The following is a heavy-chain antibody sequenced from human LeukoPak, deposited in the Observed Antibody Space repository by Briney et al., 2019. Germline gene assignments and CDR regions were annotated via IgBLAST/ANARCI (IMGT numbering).Heavy chain of an antibody. D-gene: IGHD2-2*01. Sequence: GGFLRLSCAASGFTFSDYYMSWIRQAPGKGLEWVSYISSSGSTIYYADSVKGRFTISRDNAKNSLYLQMNSLRAEDTAVYYCARDPVPVDIVVVPAAHHYMDVWGKGTTVTVSS. CDR3: ARDPVPVDIVVVPAAHHYMDV. J-gene: IGHJ6*03. CDR2: ISSSGSTI. V-gene: IGHV3-11*04. CDR1: GFTFSDYY.